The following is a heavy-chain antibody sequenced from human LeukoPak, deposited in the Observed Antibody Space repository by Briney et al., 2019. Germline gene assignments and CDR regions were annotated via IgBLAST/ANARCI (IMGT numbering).Heavy chain of an antibody. CDR2: ISSSGSTI. V-gene: IGHV3-48*03. J-gene: IGHJ4*02. Sequence: GGSLRLSCAASGFTFSSYEMNWVRQAPGKGLEWVSYISSSGSTIYYADSVKGRFTISRDNAKNSLYLQMNSLRAEDTAIYYCAKVTYGSGTYGAFDSWGQGTLVTVSS. D-gene: IGHD3-10*01. CDR3: AKVTYGSGTYGAFDS. CDR1: GFTFSSYE.